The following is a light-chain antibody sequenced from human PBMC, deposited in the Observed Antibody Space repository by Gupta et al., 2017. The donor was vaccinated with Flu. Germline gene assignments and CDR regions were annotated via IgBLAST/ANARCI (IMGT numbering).Light chain of an antibody. J-gene: IGKJ3*01. CDR1: QSISRSY. V-gene: IGKV3-20*01. CDR2: GAS. Sequence: EIVLTQSPGTLSLSPGERATLSCRASQSISRSYLAWYQQTPGQAPRLLIYGASSRATGIPDSFSGSGSGTDFTLTISRLEPEDFAVYYCQQDGNSPFTFGHGTKVDIK. CDR3: QQDGNSPFT.